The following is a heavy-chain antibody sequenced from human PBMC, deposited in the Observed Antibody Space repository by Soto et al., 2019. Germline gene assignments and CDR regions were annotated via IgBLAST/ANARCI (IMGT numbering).Heavy chain of an antibody. CDR3: ARQLIGYCSSTSCPNHYGMDV. CDR1: GYSFTSYW. Sequence: GESLKISCKGSGYSFTSYWISWVRQMPGKGLEWMGRIDPSDSYTNYSPSFQGHVTISADKSISTAYLQWSSLKASDTAMYYCARQLIGYCSSTSCPNHYGMDVWGQGTTVTV. D-gene: IGHD2-2*01. V-gene: IGHV5-10-1*01. CDR2: IDPSDSYT. J-gene: IGHJ6*02.